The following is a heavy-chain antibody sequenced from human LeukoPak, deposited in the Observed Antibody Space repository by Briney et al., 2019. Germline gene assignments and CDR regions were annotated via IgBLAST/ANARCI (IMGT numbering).Heavy chain of an antibody. CDR1: GFTFSSYN. D-gene: IGHD3-10*01. V-gene: IGHV3-23*01. J-gene: IGHJ4*02. CDR3: AKVADVLLWFGELH. Sequence: GGSLRLSCAASGFTFSSYNMNWVRQAPGKGLEWVSAISGSGGSTYYADSVKGRFTISRDNSKNTLYLQMNSLRAEDTAVYYCAKVADVLLWFGELHWGQGTLVTVSS. CDR2: ISGSGGST.